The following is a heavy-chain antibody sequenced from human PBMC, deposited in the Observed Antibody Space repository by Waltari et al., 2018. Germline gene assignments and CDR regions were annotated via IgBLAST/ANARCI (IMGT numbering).Heavy chain of an antibody. CDR1: GFTFSSYW. V-gene: IGHV3-74*01. J-gene: IGHJ6*03. CDR2: INRDGSST. CDR3: TREPSPDSGGYFYYYMDV. Sequence: EVQLVESGGGLVQPGGSLRLSCAASGFTFSSYWMHWVRQAPGKGLVGCPRINRDGSSTIYADSVKGRFTISRDNSNNRLYLQMNSLRAEDTAVYYCTREPSPDSGGYFYYYMDVWGKGTTVTVSS. D-gene: IGHD3-22*01.